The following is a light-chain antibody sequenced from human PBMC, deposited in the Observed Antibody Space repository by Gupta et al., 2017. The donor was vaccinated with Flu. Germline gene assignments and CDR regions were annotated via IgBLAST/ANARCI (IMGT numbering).Light chain of an antibody. CDR3: QSYDSRLSGSV. J-gene: IGLJ3*02. CDR2: GNN. V-gene: IGLV1-40*01. CDR1: SSDIGAGYD. Sequence: QSALPQPPSVSGAPEQRLTISCTGSSSDIGAGYDVHCYQQVPGTAPKLLIYGNNNRPSGVPDRFSGSKSGTSASLAITGLQAEDEADYYCQSYDSRLSGSVFGGGTKVTVL.